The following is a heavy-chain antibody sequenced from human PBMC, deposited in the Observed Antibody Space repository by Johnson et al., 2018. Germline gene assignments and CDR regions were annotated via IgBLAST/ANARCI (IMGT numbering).Heavy chain of an antibody. D-gene: IGHD4-11*01. CDR1: GGTFSSYA. CDR2: IIPIFGTA. V-gene: IGHV1-69*12. Sequence: QVQLVQSGAEVKKPGSSVKVSCKASGGTFSSYAISWVRQAPGQGLEWMGGIIPIFGTANYAQKFQGRVTITADESTSTAYMELSSRRSEDTAVYYCARAERTVTTRYYYGMDVWGQGTTVTVSS. J-gene: IGHJ6*02. CDR3: ARAERTVTTRYYYGMDV.